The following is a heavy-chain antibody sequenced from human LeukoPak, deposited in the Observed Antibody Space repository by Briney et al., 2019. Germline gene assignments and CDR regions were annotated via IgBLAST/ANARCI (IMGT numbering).Heavy chain of an antibody. J-gene: IGHJ4*02. CDR3: ARQLAGLAPPGFIDS. CDR1: GGSISSPY. D-gene: IGHD3-3*02. Sequence: SETLSLTCTVSGGSISSPYWTWIRQPPGKGLTWIGYIYYGGSTDYSPSLKSRATISLDTSKNQFSLHLTSVTAADTAVYFCARQLAGLAPPGFIDSWGQGTLVTVSS. CDR2: IYYGGST. V-gene: IGHV4-59*08.